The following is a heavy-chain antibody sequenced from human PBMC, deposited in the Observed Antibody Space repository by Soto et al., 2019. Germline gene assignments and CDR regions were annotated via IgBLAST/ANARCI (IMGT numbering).Heavy chain of an antibody. J-gene: IGHJ6*02. CDR2: ITSNSIYK. CDR3: ARDLSGGNYYYHGLDV. D-gene: IGHD1-26*01. Sequence: GGSLRLSCAASGFTFSDYDMTWVRQAPGKGLEWVSSITSNSIYKYSADSLKGRFTISRDNAKNKLFLQINSLRAEDTAVYYCARDLSGGNYYYHGLDVWGQGTTVTVSS. V-gene: IGHV3-21*01. CDR1: GFTFSDYD.